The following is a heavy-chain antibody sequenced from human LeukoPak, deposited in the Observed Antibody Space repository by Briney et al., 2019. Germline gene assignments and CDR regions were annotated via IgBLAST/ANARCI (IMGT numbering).Heavy chain of an antibody. CDR1: GFTFSNAW. D-gene: IGHD6-6*01. CDR2: IKSKTDGGTT. V-gene: IGHV3-15*01. Sequence: GGSLRLSCAASGFTFSNAWMSWVRQAPGKGLEWVGRIKSKTDGGTTDYAAPVKGRFTISRDDSKNTLYLQMNSLKTEDTAVYYCTTDWPFYSSSSGPAKDAFDIWGQGTMVTVSS. CDR3: TTDWPFYSSSSGPAKDAFDI. J-gene: IGHJ3*02.